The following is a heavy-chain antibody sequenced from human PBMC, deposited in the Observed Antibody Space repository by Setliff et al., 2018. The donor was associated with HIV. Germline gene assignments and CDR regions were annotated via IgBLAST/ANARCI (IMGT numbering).Heavy chain of an antibody. V-gene: IGHV3-15*01. CDR3: TTDLYDRSGYFQHNAFDI. D-gene: IGHD3-22*01. CDR2: IKSKTDGGTT. Sequence: PGGSLRLSCAASGFTFSNAWMSWVRQAPGKGLEWVGRIKSKTDGGTTDLAAPVKGRFTISRDDSDKTLYLQMNSLETEDTAMYYCTTDLYDRSGYFQHNAFDIWGQGTMVTVSS. J-gene: IGHJ3*02. CDR1: GFTFSNAW.